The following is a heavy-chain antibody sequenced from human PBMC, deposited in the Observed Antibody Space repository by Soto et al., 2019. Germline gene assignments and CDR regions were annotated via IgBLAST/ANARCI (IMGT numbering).Heavy chain of an antibody. CDR1: GFTFSSYS. J-gene: IGHJ3*02. CDR2: ISSSSSYI. CDR3: ARDGATTVTTDVAFDT. V-gene: IGHV3-21*01. D-gene: IGHD4-17*01. Sequence: GGSLRLSCAASGFTFSSYSMNWVRQAPGKGLEWVSSISSSSSYIYYADSVKGRFTISRDNAKNSLYLQMNSLRAEDTAVYYCARDGATTVTTDVAFDTWHQATTVTV.